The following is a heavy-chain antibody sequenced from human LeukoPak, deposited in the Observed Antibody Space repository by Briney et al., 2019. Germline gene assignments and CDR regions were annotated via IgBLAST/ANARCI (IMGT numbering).Heavy chain of an antibody. CDR3: AGFRPAVDY. CDR1: GYSISSGHY. V-gene: IGHV4-38-2*01. CDR2: IYHSGGT. J-gene: IGHJ4*02. Sequence: PSETLSLTCAVSGYSISSGHYWGWIRQPPGKGLEWIGSIYHSGGTYYNPSLKSRVTISVDTSKNQFSLKMKSVSAADTAVYYCAGFRPAVDYCSQGTLVTVSS. D-gene: IGHD3-10*01.